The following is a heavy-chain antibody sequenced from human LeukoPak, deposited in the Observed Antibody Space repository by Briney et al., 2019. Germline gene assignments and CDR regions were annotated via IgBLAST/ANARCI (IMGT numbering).Heavy chain of an antibody. D-gene: IGHD3-16*01. CDR3: ARAPGESLYYFDY. Sequence: GGSLRLSCAASGFTFSSYWMSWVRQAPGKGLEWVANIKQDGSEKYYVDSVKGRFTISRDNAKNSLYLQMNSLRAEDTAVYYCARAPGESLYYFDYWGQGTPVTVSS. CDR2: IKQDGSEK. V-gene: IGHV3-7*01. J-gene: IGHJ4*02. CDR1: GFTFSSYW.